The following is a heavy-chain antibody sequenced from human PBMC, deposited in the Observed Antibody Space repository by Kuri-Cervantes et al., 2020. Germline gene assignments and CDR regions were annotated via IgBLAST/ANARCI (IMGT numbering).Heavy chain of an antibody. CDR3: ARDSKTGTHRLGYDY. V-gene: IGHV1-46*01. CDR2: INPSGGST. J-gene: IGHJ4*02. CDR1: GYTFTSYY. Sequence: AAVTVSCKASGYTFTSYYMHWVRQAPGQGLEWMGIINPSGGSTSYAQKFQGRVTMTRDTSTSTVYMELSSLRSEDTAVYYCARDSKTGTHRLGYDYWGQGTLVTVSS. D-gene: IGHD1-1*01.